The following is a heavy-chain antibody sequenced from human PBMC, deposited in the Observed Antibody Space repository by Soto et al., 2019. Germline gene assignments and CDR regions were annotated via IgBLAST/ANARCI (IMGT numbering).Heavy chain of an antibody. J-gene: IGHJ4*02. V-gene: IGHV1-8*01. CDR3: ARGPGYSASA. CDR2: MNPNSGNT. CDR1: GYTFMSYD. D-gene: IGHD5-12*01. Sequence: QVQPVQSGAEVKKPGASVKVSCKASGYTFMSYDIHWVRQATAQGLEWMGRMNPNSGNTGYAQKFQGRVTMTRNTSITTAYMALSSLRSEDTAVYYCARGPGYSASAWGQGTLVTVSS.